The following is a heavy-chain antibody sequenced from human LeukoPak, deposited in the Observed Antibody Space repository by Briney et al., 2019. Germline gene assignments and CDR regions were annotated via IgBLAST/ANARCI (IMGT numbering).Heavy chain of an antibody. J-gene: IGHJ4*02. CDR3: ASRGIVGATRGEFDY. Sequence: GGSLRLSCAASGFTFSSYAMHWVRQAPGKGLEWVAVISYDGSNKYYADSVKGRFTISRDNSKNTLYLQMNSLRAENTAVYYCASRGIVGATRGEFDYWGQGTLVTVSS. D-gene: IGHD1-26*01. CDR2: ISYDGSNK. V-gene: IGHV3-30-3*01. CDR1: GFTFSSYA.